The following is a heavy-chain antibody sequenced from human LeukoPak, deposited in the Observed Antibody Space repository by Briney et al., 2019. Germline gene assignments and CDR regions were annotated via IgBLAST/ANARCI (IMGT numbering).Heavy chain of an antibody. V-gene: IGHV4-34*01. CDR1: GGSFSGNY. Sequence: SGALSLTCAVYGGSFSGNYWSWVRQPPGKGPEWIGEINHSGSTNYNPSLTSRVTISVDTSKNQFSLQLSSVTAADTAVYYCARGTPKIHCSGGSCYSEGDAFDIWGQGTMVTVSS. CDR2: INHSGST. J-gene: IGHJ3*02. CDR3: ARGTPKIHCSGGSCYSEGDAFDI. D-gene: IGHD2-15*01.